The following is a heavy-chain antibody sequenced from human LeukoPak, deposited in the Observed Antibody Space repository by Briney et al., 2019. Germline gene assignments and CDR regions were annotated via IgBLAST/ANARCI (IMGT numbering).Heavy chain of an antibody. Sequence: SETLSLTCTVSGGSLSSSGHWWVWIRQPPGKGLEWIGSIHYSGKVYYNPSLKSRVTTSVDTSTDQFSLRLSSATAADTAIYYCARQSGDKSSAWYFDAWGQGTLVTVSS. CDR1: GGSLSSSGHW. J-gene: IGHJ4*02. CDR2: IHYSGKV. V-gene: IGHV4-39*01. D-gene: IGHD6-19*01. CDR3: ARQSGDKSSAWYFDA.